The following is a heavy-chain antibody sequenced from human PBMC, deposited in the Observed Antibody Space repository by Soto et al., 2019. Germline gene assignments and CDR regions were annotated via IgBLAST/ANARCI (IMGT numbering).Heavy chain of an antibody. CDR2: ISYDGSNK. CDR3: AKCISSSWYFYYYYGMDV. V-gene: IGHV3-30*18. D-gene: IGHD6-13*01. J-gene: IGHJ6*02. Sequence: GSLRLSCAASGLTFSSYGMHWVRQAPGKGLEWVAVISYDGSNKYYADSVKGRFTISRDNSKNTLYLQMNSLRAEDTAVYYCAKCISSSWYFYYYYGMDVWGQGTTVTVSS. CDR1: GLTFSSYG.